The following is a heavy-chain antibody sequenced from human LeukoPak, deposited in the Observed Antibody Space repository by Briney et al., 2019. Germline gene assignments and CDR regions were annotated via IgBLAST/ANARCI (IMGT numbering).Heavy chain of an antibody. V-gene: IGHV3-48*03. CDR3: ARDRLGYGDYGVNYYYYMDV. D-gene: IGHD4-17*01. Sequence: GGSLRLSCAASGFTFNNYEMTWVRQAPGKGLEWISYISGSGSITSHADSVKGRFTISRDNAKNTLYLQMNSLRAEDTAVYYCARDRLGYGDYGVNYYYYMDVWGKGTTVTISS. CDR2: ISGSGSIT. CDR1: GFTFNNYE. J-gene: IGHJ6*03.